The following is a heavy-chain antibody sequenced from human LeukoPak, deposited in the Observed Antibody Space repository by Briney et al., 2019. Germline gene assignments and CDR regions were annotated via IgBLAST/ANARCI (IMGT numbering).Heavy chain of an antibody. CDR2: ISSSSSYK. Sequence: GGSLRLSCAASGFTFSSYTMNWVRQAPGKGLEWVSSISSSSSYKYYADSVKGRFTISRDNAKNSLYLQMNSLRAEDTAVYYCARAGGGDLDYWGQGTLVTVSS. D-gene: IGHD3-16*01. V-gene: IGHV3-21*01. CDR3: ARAGGGDLDY. CDR1: GFTFSSYT. J-gene: IGHJ4*02.